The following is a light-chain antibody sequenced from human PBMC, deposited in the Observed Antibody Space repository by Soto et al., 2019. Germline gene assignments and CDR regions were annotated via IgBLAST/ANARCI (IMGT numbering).Light chain of an antibody. CDR1: QSLVYTDGNTY. J-gene: IGKJ4*01. CDR2: RVS. V-gene: IGKV2-30*01. Sequence: DVVMTQSPLSLPVTLGQTASISCRSSQSLVYTDGNTYLSWCQQRPGQSPRRLIYRVSNRDSGVPDRFSGSGSGTDFTLKISRVEAEDFGVYYCMQRTRCPLTFGGGTKVDIK. CDR3: MQRTRCPLT.